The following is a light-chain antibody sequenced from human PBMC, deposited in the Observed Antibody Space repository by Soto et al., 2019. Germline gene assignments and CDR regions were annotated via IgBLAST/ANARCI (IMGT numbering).Light chain of an antibody. CDR3: SSYTSSNTVV. CDR2: DVS. J-gene: IGLJ2*01. Sequence: QSVLTHPASVSGSPGQSIAISCTGTSNDVGGYNYVSWYQQHPGKAPKLMIYDVSARPSGVSNRFSGSKSDNTASLTISGLQAEDEADYYCSSYTSSNTVVFGGGTQLTVL. CDR1: SNDVGGYNY. V-gene: IGLV2-14*01.